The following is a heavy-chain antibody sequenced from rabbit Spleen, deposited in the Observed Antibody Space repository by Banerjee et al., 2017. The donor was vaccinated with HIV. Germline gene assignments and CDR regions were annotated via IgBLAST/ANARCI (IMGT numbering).Heavy chain of an antibody. D-gene: IGHD6-1*01. V-gene: IGHV1S47*01. Sequence: QEQLEESGGGLVKPGGSLTLTCKASGFDLSSNEMCWVRQAPGKGLEWIACIYPDYGSTDYASWVNGRFTISLDNAQNTVFLQMTSLTAADTATYFCAREGYYTYGYAGYAMPRGYFNLWGQGTLVTVS. CDR3: AREGYYTYGYAGYAMPRGYFNL. CDR2: IYPDYGST. CDR1: GFDLSSNE. J-gene: IGHJ4*01.